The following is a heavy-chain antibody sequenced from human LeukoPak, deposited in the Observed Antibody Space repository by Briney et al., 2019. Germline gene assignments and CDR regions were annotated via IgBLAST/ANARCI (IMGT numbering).Heavy chain of an antibody. CDR2: IIPILGIA. D-gene: IGHD1-1*01. V-gene: IGHV1-69*04. CDR3: AGAEGTRPSSD. Sequence: SVKVSCKASGGTFSSYAVSWVRQAPGQGLEWMGRIIPILGIANYAQKFQGRVTITADKSTSTAYMELSSLRSEDTAVYYCAGAEGTRPSSDWGQGTLVTVSS. J-gene: IGHJ4*02. CDR1: GGTFSSYA.